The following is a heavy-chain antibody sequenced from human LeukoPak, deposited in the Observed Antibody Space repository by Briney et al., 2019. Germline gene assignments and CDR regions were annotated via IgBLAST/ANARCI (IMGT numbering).Heavy chain of an antibody. CDR3: AKGTTIASAGRGAFDI. CDR1: GFTFSSYS. D-gene: IGHD6-13*01. CDR2: ISSSSSCI. Sequence: GGSLRLSCAASGFTFSSYSMNWVRQAPGKGLEWVSSISSSSSCIYYADSVKGRFTISRDNAKNSLYLQMNSLRAEDTAVYYCAKGTTIASAGRGAFDIWGQGTMVTVSS. J-gene: IGHJ3*02. V-gene: IGHV3-21*04.